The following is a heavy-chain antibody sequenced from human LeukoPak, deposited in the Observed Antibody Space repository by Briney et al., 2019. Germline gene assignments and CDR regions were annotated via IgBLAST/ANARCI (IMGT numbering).Heavy chain of an antibody. CDR1: GYTFTGYY. CDR3: ARSPGVVVVAARQNWFDP. Sequence: ASVKVSCKASGYTFTGYYMHWVRQAPGQGLEWMGWINPNNGGTNYAQKFQGRVTMTRDTSISTAYMELSRLRSDDTAVYYCARSPGVVVVAARQNWFDPWGQGTLVTVSS. V-gene: IGHV1-2*02. D-gene: IGHD2-15*01. CDR2: INPNNGGT. J-gene: IGHJ5*02.